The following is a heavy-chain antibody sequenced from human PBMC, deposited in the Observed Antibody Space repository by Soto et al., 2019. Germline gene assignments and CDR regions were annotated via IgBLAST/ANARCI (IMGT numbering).Heavy chain of an antibody. CDR2: IYYNGYT. CDR1: GGSISRRDYY. J-gene: IGHJ4*02. V-gene: IGHV4-30-4*01. Sequence: QVQLQESGPGLVKPSQTLSLTCSVSGGSISRRDYYWSWIRQPPGKGLEWIGYIYYNGYTYYNPSLKSRVIISPDTSKNQFSLKLSSVTAADTAVYYCARGRYFDWLVDYWGQGTLVTVSS. CDR3: ARGRYFDWLVDY. D-gene: IGHD3-9*01.